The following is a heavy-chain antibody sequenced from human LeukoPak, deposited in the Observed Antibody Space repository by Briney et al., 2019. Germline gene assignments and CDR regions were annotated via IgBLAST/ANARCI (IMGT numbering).Heavy chain of an antibody. V-gene: IGHV1-69*08. Sequence: SVKVSCKTSGGSFSSYSINWVRQAPGQGLEWMGRIIPMLSASNYAQKLRGRVTITADKTTLTVYMELRNLTSEDTGMYFCSRIPPPKLGADSGARGPRVTFS. CDR1: GGSFSSYS. D-gene: IGHD1-26*01. CDR2: IIPMLSAS. CDR3: SRIPPPKLGADS. J-gene: IGHJ4*02.